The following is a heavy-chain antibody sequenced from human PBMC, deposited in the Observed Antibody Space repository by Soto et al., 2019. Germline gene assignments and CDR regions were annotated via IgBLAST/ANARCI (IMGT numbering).Heavy chain of an antibody. CDR2: IVPFVGAA. Sequence: SVKVSCKASGGTFSRYAINWVRQAPGQGLEWMGGIVPFVGAASYAQKYQGRLTITADESTSTADMELTSLSSDDTAVYFCARLSWVGGTYSSTSDSWGQGTLVTV. CDR3: ARLSWVGGTYSSTSDS. D-gene: IGHD2-15*01. J-gene: IGHJ4*02. V-gene: IGHV1-69*13. CDR1: GGTFSRYA.